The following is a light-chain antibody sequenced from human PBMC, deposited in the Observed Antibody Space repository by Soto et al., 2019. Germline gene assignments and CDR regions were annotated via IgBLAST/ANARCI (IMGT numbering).Light chain of an antibody. CDR3: QQLNSYLT. J-gene: IGKJ4*01. CDR1: QGISSY. CDR2: AAS. V-gene: IGKV1-9*01. Sequence: IQLTQSPSSLSASVGDRVTITCRASQGISSYLAWYQQKPGKAPKLLIYAASTLQSGVPSRLSGSGSGTDFTLPIRSLQPEDFATYYCQQLNSYLTFGGGTKVDIK.